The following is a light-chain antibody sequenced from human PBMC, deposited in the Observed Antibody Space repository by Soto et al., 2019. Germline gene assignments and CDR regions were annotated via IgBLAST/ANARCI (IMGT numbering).Light chain of an antibody. J-gene: IGKJ5*01. V-gene: IGKV1-9*01. CDR3: QHLNTYPIT. CDR2: AAS. Sequence: DIQLTQSPSFLSASVGDRVTITCRASQGINSYLAWYQQKPGKATKLLICAASTLQSGVPSRFSGSGSGTEFTLTISSLQPEDFATYYCQHLNTYPITFGQGTRLEI. CDR1: QGINSY.